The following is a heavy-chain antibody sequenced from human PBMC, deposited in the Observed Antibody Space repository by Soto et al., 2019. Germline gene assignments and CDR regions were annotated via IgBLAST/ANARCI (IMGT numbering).Heavy chain of an antibody. CDR3: SRRGWLTSDYKDV. Sequence: GGSLRLSCAASGFTFSSYSMNWVRQAPGKGLEWVSYISSSSSTIYYADSVKGRFTISRDNAKNSLYLQMNSLRAEDTAVYYCSRRGWLTSDYKDVCGKGTTVTVSS. J-gene: IGHJ6*03. D-gene: IGHD6-19*01. CDR2: ISSSSSTI. V-gene: IGHV3-48*01. CDR1: GFTFSSYS.